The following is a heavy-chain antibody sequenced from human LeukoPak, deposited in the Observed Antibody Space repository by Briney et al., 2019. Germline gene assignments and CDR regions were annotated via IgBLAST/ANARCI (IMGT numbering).Heavy chain of an antibody. Sequence: ASVKVSCKASGYTFTSYGIIWVRQAPGQGLEWMGWISAYNGNTNYAQKLQGRVTMTTDTSTSTAYMELRSLRSDDTAVYYCARWTIISLSYYYDSSGLDYWGQGTLVTVSS. CDR2: ISAYNGNT. CDR3: ARWTIISLSYYYDSSGLDY. V-gene: IGHV1-18*01. CDR1: GYTFTSYG. J-gene: IGHJ4*02. D-gene: IGHD3-22*01.